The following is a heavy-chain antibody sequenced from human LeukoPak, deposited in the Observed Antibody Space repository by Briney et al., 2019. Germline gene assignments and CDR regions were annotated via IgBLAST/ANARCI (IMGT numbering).Heavy chain of an antibody. CDR1: GGTFSSYA. CDR3: ARMAASYGDYRDN. Sequence: SVKVSCKXSGGTFSSYAISWVRQAPGQGLERMGGIIPIFGTANYAQKFQGRVTITADESTSTAYMELSSLRSEDTAVYYCARMAASYGDYRDNWGQGALVTVSS. CDR2: IIPIFGTA. V-gene: IGHV1-69*13. D-gene: IGHD4-17*01. J-gene: IGHJ4*02.